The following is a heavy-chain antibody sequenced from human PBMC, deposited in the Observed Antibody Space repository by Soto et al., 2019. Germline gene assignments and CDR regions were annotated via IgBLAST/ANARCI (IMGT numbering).Heavy chain of an antibody. CDR1: GFIFSNYA. Sequence: EVQVLESGGGLVQPGGSLRLSCVGSGFIFSNYAMAWVRQAPGKGLEWVSGFGGSGGTYYADSVKGRYTISRDNSKNTLYLQMNSLRVDDTAVYYCAKSQSSLYCMDVWGKGTAVTFSS. V-gene: IGHV3-23*01. CDR2: FGGSGGT. CDR3: AKSQSSLYCMDV. J-gene: IGHJ6*03.